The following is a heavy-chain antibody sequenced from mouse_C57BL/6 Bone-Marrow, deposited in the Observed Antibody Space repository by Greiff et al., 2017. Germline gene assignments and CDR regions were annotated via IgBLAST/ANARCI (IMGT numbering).Heavy chain of an antibody. CDR1: GYTFTSSW. CDR3: ARDGSSLDWFAY. CDR2: IDPADSYT. Sequence: QVQLQQPGAELVMPGASVKLSCKASGYTFTSSWMHWVKQRPGQSLEWIGEIDPADSYTNYNQKFKGKSTLTVDKSSSTAYMQLSSLTSEDSAVYYCARDGSSLDWFAYWGQGTLVTVSA. D-gene: IGHD1-1*01. J-gene: IGHJ3*01. V-gene: IGHV1-69*01.